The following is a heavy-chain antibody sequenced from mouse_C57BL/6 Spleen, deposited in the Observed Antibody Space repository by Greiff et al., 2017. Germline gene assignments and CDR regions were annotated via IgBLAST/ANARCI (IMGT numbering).Heavy chain of an antibody. Sequence: VQLQQPGAELVKPGASVKLSCKASGYTFTSYWMQWVKQRPGQGLEWIGEIDPSDSYTNYNQKFKGKATLTVDTSSSTAYMQLSSLTSEDSAVYYCARAEGGSLQYFDVWGTGTTVTVSS. V-gene: IGHV1-50*01. CDR2: IDPSDSYT. J-gene: IGHJ1*03. CDR1: GYTFTSYW. CDR3: ARAEGGSLQYFDV.